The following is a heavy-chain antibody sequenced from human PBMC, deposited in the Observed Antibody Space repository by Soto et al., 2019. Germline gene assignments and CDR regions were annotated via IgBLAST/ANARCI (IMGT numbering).Heavy chain of an antibody. CDR1: FFSLSTAAVG. D-gene: IGHD6-19*01. J-gene: IGHJ4*02. Sequence: SGPTLLNPTHTLTLTFTVSFFSLSTAAVGVGCVRQPPGKSLEWLGLIYWNDEKRYSPSLKTRLTITKDASKNQVVLTMINMDPVDTDKYYCGHWGYRNGWSDKWGQGSPVKVSS. V-gene: IGHV2-5*01. CDR2: IYWNDEK. CDR3: GHWGYRNGWSDK.